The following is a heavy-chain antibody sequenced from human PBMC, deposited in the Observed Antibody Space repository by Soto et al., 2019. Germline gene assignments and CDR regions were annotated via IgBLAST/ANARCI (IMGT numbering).Heavy chain of an antibody. Sequence: VKVSCKASGCTFSSYAISWVRQAPGQGLEWMGGIIPIFGTANYAQKFQGRVTITADKSTSTAYMELSSLRSEDTAVDYCARGYYYDSSGYYYAFDYWGKGTLVTVSA. CDR3: ARGYYYDSSGYYYAFDY. CDR2: IIPIFGTA. J-gene: IGHJ4*02. D-gene: IGHD3-22*01. CDR1: GCTFSSYA. V-gene: IGHV1-69*13.